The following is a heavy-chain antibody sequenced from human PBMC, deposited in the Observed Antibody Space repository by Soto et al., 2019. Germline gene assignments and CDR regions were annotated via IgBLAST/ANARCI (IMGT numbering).Heavy chain of an antibody. D-gene: IGHD3-16*01. CDR3: AGRGGDPFDY. J-gene: IGHJ4*02. V-gene: IGHV4-59*01. Sequence: QVQLQESGPGLVKPSETLSLTCTVSGGSISSYYWSWIRQPPGKGLEWIGYIYYSGSTNYNPSLKSRVNNTVDTSKNQFSLKLSSVTAADTALYYCAGRGGDPFDYWGQGTLVTVSS. CDR2: IYYSGST. CDR1: GGSISSYY.